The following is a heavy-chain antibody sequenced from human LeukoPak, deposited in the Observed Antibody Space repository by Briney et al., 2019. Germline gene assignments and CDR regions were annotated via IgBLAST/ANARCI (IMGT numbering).Heavy chain of an antibody. J-gene: IGHJ4*02. Sequence: GGSLRLSCAASGFIFRNYGMNWGRQAPGKGLEWVSGISGHGDITYYADSVKGRFTISRDNSRNTVYLQMNSLRAEDTAVYYCANDLGWIQLNLGRGQGTLVTVSS. D-gene: IGHD5-18*01. CDR3: ANDLGWIQLNLG. CDR2: ISGHGDIT. CDR1: GFIFRNYG. V-gene: IGHV3-23*01.